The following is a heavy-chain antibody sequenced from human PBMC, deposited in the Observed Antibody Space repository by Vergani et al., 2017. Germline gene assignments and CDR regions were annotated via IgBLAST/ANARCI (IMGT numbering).Heavy chain of an antibody. CDR2: ISGSGGST. CDR3: ARDYYGSTPSCLDI. J-gene: IGHJ3*02. V-gene: IGHV3-23*01. Sequence: EVQLLESGGSLKQPGGSVRLSCAASGFTFSTYAMHWVRQAPGKGLEWVSAISGSGGSTYYADSVKGRFTISRDNSKNTLYLQMNSLRAEDTAVYYCARDYYGSTPSCLDIWGQGTMVTVSS. D-gene: IGHD3-10*01. CDR1: GFTFSTYA.